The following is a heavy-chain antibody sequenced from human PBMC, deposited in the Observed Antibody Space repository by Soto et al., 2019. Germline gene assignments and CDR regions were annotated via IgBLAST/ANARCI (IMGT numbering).Heavy chain of an antibody. Sequence: QITLNESGPTVVKPAETLTLTCTFSGFSLTTSGVGVGWIRQSPGKAPEWLAPIYWDDDKRYSASLKSRLTITKETSKNQVVLTMASVDPADTATYYCAHRILRTVFGLVTTTAIYFDFWGQGTPVVVSS. CDR1: GFSLTTSGVG. V-gene: IGHV2-5*02. D-gene: IGHD3-3*01. CDR3: AHRILRTVFGLVTTTAIYFDF. J-gene: IGHJ4*02. CDR2: IYWDDDK.